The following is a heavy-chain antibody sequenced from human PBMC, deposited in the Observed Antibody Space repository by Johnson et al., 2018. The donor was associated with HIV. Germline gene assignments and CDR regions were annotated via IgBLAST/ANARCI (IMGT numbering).Heavy chain of an antibody. V-gene: IGHV3-13*01. CDR2: IGTAGDT. Sequence: VQLVESGGGVIRPGGSLRLSCAASGFTFSSYDMHWVRQATGKGLEWVSAIGTAGDTYYPGSVKGRFTISRDNAKNSLYLQMNSLRAEDLALYYCTKDRATVTWGGAFDIWGQGTMVTVSS. D-gene: IGHD4-17*01. CDR1: GFTFSSYD. J-gene: IGHJ3*02. CDR3: TKDRATVTWGGAFDI.